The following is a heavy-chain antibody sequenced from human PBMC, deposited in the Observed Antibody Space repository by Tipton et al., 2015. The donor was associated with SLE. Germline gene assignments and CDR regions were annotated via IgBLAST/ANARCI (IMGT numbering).Heavy chain of an antibody. CDR3: ASGADIVGFFAFDI. CDR2: INHSGST. Sequence: TLSLTCTVSGGSISSGGYYWSWIRQPPGKGLEWIGEINHSGSTNYNPSLKSRVTISVDTSKNQFSLKLSSVTAADTAVYYCASGADIVGFFAFDIWGQGTMVTVSS. V-gene: IGHV4-39*07. CDR1: GGSISSGGYY. D-gene: IGHD1-26*01. J-gene: IGHJ3*02.